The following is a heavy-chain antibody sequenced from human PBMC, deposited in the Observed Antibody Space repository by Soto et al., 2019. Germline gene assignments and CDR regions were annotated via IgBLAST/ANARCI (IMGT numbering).Heavy chain of an antibody. D-gene: IGHD3-22*01. CDR1: GYTFTSYD. Sequence: ASVKVSCKASGYTFTSYDINWVLQATGQGLEWMGWMNPNSGNTGYAQKFQGRVTMTRNTSISTAYMELSSLRSEDTAVYYCARGGLNYYDSRGYLPWGQGILVTVSS. CDR2: MNPNSGNT. CDR3: ARGGLNYYDSRGYLP. J-gene: IGHJ5*02. V-gene: IGHV1-8*01.